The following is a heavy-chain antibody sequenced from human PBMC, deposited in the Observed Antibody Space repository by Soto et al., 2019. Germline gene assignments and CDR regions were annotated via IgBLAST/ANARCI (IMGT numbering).Heavy chain of an antibody. J-gene: IGHJ5*02. CDR3: ARSLYNWNDHTNWFDP. CDR1: GYTFTSYD. Sequence: ASVKVSCKASGYTFTSYDINWVRQATGQGLEWMGWMNPNSGNTGYAQKFQGRVTMTRNTSISTAYMELSSLRSEDTAVYYCARSLYNWNDHTNWFDPWGQGTLVTVSS. D-gene: IGHD1-20*01. V-gene: IGHV1-8*01. CDR2: MNPNSGNT.